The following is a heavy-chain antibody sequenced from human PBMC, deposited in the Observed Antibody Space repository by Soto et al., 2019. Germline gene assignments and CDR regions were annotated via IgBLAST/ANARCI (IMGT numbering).Heavy chain of an antibody. J-gene: IGHJ4*02. V-gene: IGHV3-30*18. D-gene: IGHD2-15*01. CDR3: AKDRARYCGGGSCYSIFDY. Sequence: QVQLVESGGGVVQPGRSLRLSCAASGFTFSSYGMHWVRQAPGKGLEWVAVISYDGSNKYYADSVKGRFTISRDNSKKXLHXQMNSLRAEDTAVYYCAKDRARYCGGGSCYSIFDYWGQGTLVTVSS. CDR1: GFTFSSYG. CDR2: ISYDGSNK.